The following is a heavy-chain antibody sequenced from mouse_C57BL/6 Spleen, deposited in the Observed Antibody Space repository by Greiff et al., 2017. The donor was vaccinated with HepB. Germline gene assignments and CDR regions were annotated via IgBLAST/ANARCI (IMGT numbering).Heavy chain of an antibody. CDR2: IDPSDSYT. CDR1: GYTFTSYW. D-gene: IGHD1-1*01. J-gene: IGHJ4*01. V-gene: IGHV1-50*01. CDR3: ARRDYCDSVYAMDY. Sequence: QVQLQQPGAELVKPGASVKLSCKASGYTFTSYWMQWVKQRPGQGLEWIGEIDPSDSYTNYNQKFKGKATLTVDTSSSTAYMQLSSPTSEDSAVYYCARRDYCDSVYAMDYWGQGPSVRVSS.